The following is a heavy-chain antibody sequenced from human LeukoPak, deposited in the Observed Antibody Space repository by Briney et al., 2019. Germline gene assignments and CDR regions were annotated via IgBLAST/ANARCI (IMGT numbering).Heavy chain of an antibody. CDR3: ARVQLVDYYYYTYMDV. J-gene: IGHJ6*03. V-gene: IGHV3-20*04. CDR2: INWNGGST. Sequence: GGSLRLSCAASGFTFSNYAMSWVRQAPGKGLEWVSGINWNGGSTGYADSVKGRFTISRDNAKNSLYLQMNSLRAEDTALYYCARVQLVDYYYYTYMDVWGKGTTVTVSS. D-gene: IGHD6-6*01. CDR1: GFTFSNYA.